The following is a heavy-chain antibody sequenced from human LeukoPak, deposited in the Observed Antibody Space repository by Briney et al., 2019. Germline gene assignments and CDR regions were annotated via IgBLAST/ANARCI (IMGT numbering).Heavy chain of an antibody. Sequence: SETLSLTCTVSGGSISSYYWSWIRQPPVKGLEWIGYIYYSGSTNYNPSLKSRVTISVDTSKNQFSLKLSSVTAADTAVYHCARSQYLDGYDFWSGYYATSEDYYYGMDVWGQGTTVTVSS. J-gene: IGHJ6*02. D-gene: IGHD3-3*01. CDR1: GGSISSYY. CDR2: IYYSGST. CDR3: ARSQYLDGYDFWSGYYATSEDYYYGMDV. V-gene: IGHV4-59*01.